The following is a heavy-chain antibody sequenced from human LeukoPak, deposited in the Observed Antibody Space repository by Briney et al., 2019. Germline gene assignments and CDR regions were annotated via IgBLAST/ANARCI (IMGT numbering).Heavy chain of an antibody. CDR1: GFTFSSYS. Sequence: GGSLRLSCAASGFTFSSYSMNWVRQAPGKGLEWVSSISSSSYIYYADSVKGRFTISRDNAKNSLYLQMNSLRAEDTAVYYCAKDLVGYSYANPADYWGQGTLVTVSS. D-gene: IGHD5-18*01. CDR2: ISSSSYI. V-gene: IGHV3-21*01. CDR3: AKDLVGYSYANPADY. J-gene: IGHJ4*02.